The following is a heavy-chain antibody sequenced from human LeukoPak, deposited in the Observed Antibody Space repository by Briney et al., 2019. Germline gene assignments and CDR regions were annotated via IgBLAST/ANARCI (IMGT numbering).Heavy chain of an antibody. CDR1: GFTFSSYA. Sequence: GGSLRLSCAVSGFTFSSYAMSWVRQAPGKGLEWVSAISGSGGSTYYADSVKRRFTISKDNSKNTLYLEMNSLRADDTAVYYCAKGLPPHDHWGQGTLVTVSS. CDR2: ISGSGGST. D-gene: IGHD1-14*01. V-gene: IGHV3-23*01. CDR3: AKGLPPHDH. J-gene: IGHJ5*02.